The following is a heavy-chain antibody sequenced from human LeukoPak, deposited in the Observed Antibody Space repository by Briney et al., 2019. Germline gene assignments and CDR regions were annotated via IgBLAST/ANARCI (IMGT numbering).Heavy chain of an antibody. Sequence: EASVKVSCKASGYTFNNYGINWVRQAPGQGLEWMGWISAHNGYTKYAQKVQGRVTLTTDTSTSTVYMELSRLRSDDTAVYYCARVFQKQLGDYWGQGSLVTVSS. J-gene: IGHJ4*02. CDR3: ARVFQKQLGDY. CDR2: ISAHNGYT. V-gene: IGHV1-18*01. CDR1: GYTFNNYG. D-gene: IGHD6-13*01.